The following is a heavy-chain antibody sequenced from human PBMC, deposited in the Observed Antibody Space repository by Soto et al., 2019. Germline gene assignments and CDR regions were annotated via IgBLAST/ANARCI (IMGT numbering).Heavy chain of an antibody. CDR2: IWYDGSNK. Sequence: QVQLVESGGGVVQPGRSLRLSCAASGFTFSSYGMHWVRQAPGEGLEWVAVIWYDGSNKYYADSVKGRFTISRDNSKNTLYLQMNSLRAEDTAVYYCARVTGVYSSGWPDAFDIWGQGTMVTVSS. V-gene: IGHV3-33*01. CDR1: GFTFSSYG. J-gene: IGHJ3*02. CDR3: ARVTGVYSSGWPDAFDI. D-gene: IGHD6-19*01.